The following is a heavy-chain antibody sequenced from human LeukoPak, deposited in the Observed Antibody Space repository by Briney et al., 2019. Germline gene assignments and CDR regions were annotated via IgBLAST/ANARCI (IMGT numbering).Heavy chain of an antibody. CDR2: IYNDGGGT. CDR1: GFPFSSYW. Sequence: GGSLRLSCAASGFPFSSYWMNWVRQAPGKGLLWVSRIYNDGGGTTYADSVKGRFTISGDNAKNTLFLQMNSLTAEDTAVYYCARSGAGGAFDMWGRGTMVTVPS. CDR3: ARSGAGGAFDM. J-gene: IGHJ3*02. V-gene: IGHV3-74*01. D-gene: IGHD3-10*01.